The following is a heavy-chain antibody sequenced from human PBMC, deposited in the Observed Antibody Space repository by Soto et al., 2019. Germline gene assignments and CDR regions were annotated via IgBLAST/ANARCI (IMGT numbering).Heavy chain of an antibody. CDR1: GYTFTSYD. V-gene: IGHV1-8*01. J-gene: IGHJ6*03. CDR3: ARGNRQLVRYYYYYMDV. Sequence: GASVKVSCKASGYTFTSYDINRVRQATGQGLEWMGWMNPNSGNTGYAQKFQGRVTMTRNTSISTAYMELSSLRSEDTAVCYCARGNRQLVRYYYYYMDVWGKGTTVTVSS. CDR2: MNPNSGNT. D-gene: IGHD6-6*01.